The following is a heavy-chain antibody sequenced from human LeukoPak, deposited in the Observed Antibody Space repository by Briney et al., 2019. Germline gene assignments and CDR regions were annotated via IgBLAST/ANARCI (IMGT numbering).Heavy chain of an antibody. J-gene: IGHJ4*02. CDR2: INHSGST. CDR1: GGSFSGSY. CDR3: ARDAARPRYYFDY. Sequence: SETLSLTCAVYGGSFSGSYWSWIRQPPGKGLEWIGEINHSGSTNYNPSLKSRVTISVDTSKNQFSLKLSSVTAADTAVYYCARDAARPRYYFDYWGQGTLVTVSS. V-gene: IGHV4-34*01. D-gene: IGHD6-6*01.